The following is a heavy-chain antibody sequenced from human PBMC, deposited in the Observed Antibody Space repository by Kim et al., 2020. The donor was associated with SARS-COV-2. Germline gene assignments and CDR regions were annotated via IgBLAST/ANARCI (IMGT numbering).Heavy chain of an antibody. CDR2: INGGNGAT. Sequence: ASVKVSCKASGNTFTTYAIHWVRQAPGQRLEWMGWINGGNGATKSSQRFLDRVIITRDTSASTAYMELSSLISEDTAVYYCARSLRLQTLDIWGQGTVVIVSS. J-gene: IGHJ3*02. CDR1: GNTFTTYA. CDR3: ARSLRLQTLDI. V-gene: IGHV1-3*01. D-gene: IGHD2-15*01.